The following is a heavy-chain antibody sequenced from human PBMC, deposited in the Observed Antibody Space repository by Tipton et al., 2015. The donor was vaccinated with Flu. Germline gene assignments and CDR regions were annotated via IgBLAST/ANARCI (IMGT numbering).Heavy chain of an antibody. J-gene: IGHJ5*02. Sequence: TLSLTCAVFGGSFSGYNWNWIRQAPGKGLEWIGEITHSGDTNYNPSLKSRVIISVDMSKNPFSLKLSSVTAADTAVYYCAKASGVLEWQSWTFDDWGQGALVTVSS. V-gene: IGHV4-34*01. CDR2: ITHSGDT. CDR3: AKASGVLEWQSWTFDD. D-gene: IGHD3-3*01. CDR1: GGSFSGYN.